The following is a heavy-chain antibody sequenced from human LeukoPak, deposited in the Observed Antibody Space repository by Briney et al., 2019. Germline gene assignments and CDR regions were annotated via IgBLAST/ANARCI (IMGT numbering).Heavy chain of an antibody. Sequence: SQTLSLTCAISGDSVSSNTAAWNWIRQSPSRGLEWLGRTYYRSKWYDDYAVFVKSRIIINPDTSKNQFYLQLNSVTPEDTAVYYCARNNPNSSGWYSFGSWGQGTLVTVSS. J-gene: IGHJ4*02. D-gene: IGHD6-19*01. CDR1: GDSVSSNTAA. CDR2: TYYRSKWYD. V-gene: IGHV6-1*01. CDR3: ARNNPNSSGWYSFGS.